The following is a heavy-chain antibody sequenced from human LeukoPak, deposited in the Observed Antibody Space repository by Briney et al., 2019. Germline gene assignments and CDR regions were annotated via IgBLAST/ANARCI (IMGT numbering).Heavy chain of an antibody. V-gene: IGHV3-43*02. CDR3: ARDVREKYYYDSSGSPRFDY. D-gene: IGHD3-22*01. CDR2: ISGDGGST. Sequence: GGSLRLSCAASGFTFDNYAIHWVRQAPGKGLEWVSLISGDGGSTYYADSMKGRFTISRNNAKNSLYLQMNSLRAEDTAVYYCARDVREKYYYDSSGSPRFDYWGQGTLVTVSS. J-gene: IGHJ4*02. CDR1: GFTFDNYA.